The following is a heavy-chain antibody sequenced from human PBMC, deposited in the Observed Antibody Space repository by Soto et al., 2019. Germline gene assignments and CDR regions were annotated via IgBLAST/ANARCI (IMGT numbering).Heavy chain of an antibody. J-gene: IGHJ5*02. Sequence: QVQLQESGPGLVKPSETLSLTCTVSGGSISSYYWSWIRQPPGKGLEWIGNIYYSGSTNYNPSLTSRVTISVDTSKNQFSLKLSSVTAADTAVYYCAREREYYDILTGYAGFDPWGQGTLVTVSS. V-gene: IGHV4-59*01. CDR2: IYYSGST. CDR3: AREREYYDILTGYAGFDP. CDR1: GGSISSYY. D-gene: IGHD3-9*01.